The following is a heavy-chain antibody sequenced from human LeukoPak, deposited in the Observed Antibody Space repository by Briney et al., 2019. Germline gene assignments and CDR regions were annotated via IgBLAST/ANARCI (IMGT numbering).Heavy chain of an antibody. Sequence: ASVKVSCKASGYTFTSYGISWVRQAPGQGLEWMGWISAYSGNTNYAQKLQGRVTMTTDTSTSTAYMELRSLRSDDTAVYYCAREQGARGGDCYDYWGQGTLVTVSS. CDR3: AREQGARGGDCYDY. CDR2: ISAYSGNT. CDR1: GYTFTSYG. D-gene: IGHD2-21*01. V-gene: IGHV1-18*01. J-gene: IGHJ4*02.